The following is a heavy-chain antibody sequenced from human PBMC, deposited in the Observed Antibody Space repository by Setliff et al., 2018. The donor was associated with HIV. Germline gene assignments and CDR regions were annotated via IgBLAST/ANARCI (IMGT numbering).Heavy chain of an antibody. J-gene: IGHJ4*02. CDR2: IRSKGYGSAT. CDR1: GFTFSGSA. CDR3: TRHSTDPWSLLDY. D-gene: IGHD1-1*01. Sequence: GGSLRLSCAASGFTFSGSAMHWVRQASGRGLEWVGRIRSKGYGSATAYAASVKGRFTISRDDSKNTAYLQMDSLKTEDTAVYYCTRHSTDPWSLLDYWGQGTLVTVSS. V-gene: IGHV3-73*01.